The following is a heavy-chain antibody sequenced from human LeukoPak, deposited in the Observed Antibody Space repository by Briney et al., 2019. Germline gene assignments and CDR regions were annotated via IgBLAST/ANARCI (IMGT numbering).Heavy chain of an antibody. V-gene: IGHV3-64D*09. Sequence: PGGSLRLSCSASGFTFSSYAMHWVRQAPGRTLEYVSAISNNGGDTYYADSVKGRFTIARDNSRNTVYLQMSSLRAEDTAVFYWMKDGNAVYDYWGQGTLVTVSS. D-gene: IGHD2-8*01. CDR2: ISNNGGDT. CDR1: GFTFSSYA. CDR3: MKDGNAVYDY. J-gene: IGHJ4*02.